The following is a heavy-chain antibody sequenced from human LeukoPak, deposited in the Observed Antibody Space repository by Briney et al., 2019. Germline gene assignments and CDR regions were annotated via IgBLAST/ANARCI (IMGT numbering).Heavy chain of an antibody. CDR2: IIPIFGTA. Sequence: SVKVSCKASGGTFSSYAISWVRQAPGQGLEWMGGIIPIFGTANYAQKFQGRVTITADESTSTAYMELSSLRSEDTAVYYCARGRRAVAGYFDYWGQGTLVTVSS. D-gene: IGHD6-19*01. V-gene: IGHV1-69*13. J-gene: IGHJ4*02. CDR3: ARGRRAVAGYFDY. CDR1: GGTFSSYA.